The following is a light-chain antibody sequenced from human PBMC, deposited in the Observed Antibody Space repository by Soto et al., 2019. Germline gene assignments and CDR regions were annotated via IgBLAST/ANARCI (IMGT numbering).Light chain of an antibody. V-gene: IGKV4-1*01. CDR1: QRVLYTSSNRNY. J-gene: IGKJ1*01. CDR2: GAS. Sequence: DIVMIPSPDSLAASLGGSATTNCKCSQRVLYTSSNRNYLAWYQQKPGQPPKLLIYGASTRECGVPDRFSGSGSGTDFTLTISSLQAEDVAVYYCQQYYSSPWTFGQGTKVDIK. CDR3: QQYYSSPWT.